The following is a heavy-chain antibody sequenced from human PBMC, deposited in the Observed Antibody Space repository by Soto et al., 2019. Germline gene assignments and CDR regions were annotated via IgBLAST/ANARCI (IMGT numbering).Heavy chain of an antibody. CDR3: AKDIRRYSYGACYFDY. CDR1: GFTFDDYA. V-gene: IGHV3-9*01. CDR2: ISWNSGSI. J-gene: IGHJ4*01. D-gene: IGHD5-18*01. Sequence: EVQLVESGGGLVQPGRSLRLSCAASGFTFDDYAMHWVRQAPGKGLEWVSGISWNSGSIGYADSVKGRFTISRDNAKNPLYMRMNSLRAEDTALYYCAKDIRRYSYGACYFDYWGHGTLVTVSS.